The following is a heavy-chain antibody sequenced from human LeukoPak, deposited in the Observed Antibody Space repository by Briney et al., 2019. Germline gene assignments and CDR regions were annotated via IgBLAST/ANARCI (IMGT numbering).Heavy chain of an antibody. V-gene: IGHV4-38-2*02. J-gene: IGHJ4*02. CDR1: GYSISSGYY. CDR3: ARAIYYDTDSLRHYFDY. D-gene: IGHD3-22*01. CDR2: IYHSGST. Sequence: SETLSLTCSVSGYSISSGYYWGWIRQPPGKGLEWIGSIYHSGSTYYNPFLKSRVTISVDTSKNQFSLRLSSVTAADTAVYYCARAIYYDTDSLRHYFDYWGQRTLVTVSS.